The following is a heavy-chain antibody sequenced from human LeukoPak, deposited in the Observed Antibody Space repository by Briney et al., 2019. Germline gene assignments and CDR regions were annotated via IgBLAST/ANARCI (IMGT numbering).Heavy chain of an antibody. CDR1: GFTFSNAW. J-gene: IGHJ4*02. D-gene: IGHD2-2*01. Sequence: GGSLRLSCAASGFTFSNAWMSWVRQAPGKGLEWVGRIKSKTDGGTTDYAAPVKGRFTISRDDSKNTLYLQMNSLKTEDTAVYYCTTTVVPAARFDYWGQGTLVTVSS. CDR2: IKSKTDGGTT. CDR3: TTTVVPAARFDY. V-gene: IGHV3-15*01.